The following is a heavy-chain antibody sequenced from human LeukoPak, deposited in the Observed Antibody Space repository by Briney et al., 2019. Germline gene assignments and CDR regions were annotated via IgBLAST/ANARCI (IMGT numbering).Heavy chain of an antibody. V-gene: IGHV3-21*01. D-gene: IGHD6-13*01. CDR1: GFTFSSYS. J-gene: IGHJ4*02. CDR2: ISSSSSYI. Sequence: GGSLRLSCAASGFTFSSYSMNWVRQAPGKGLEWFSSISSSSSYIYYADSVKGRFTISRDNAKNSLYLQMNSLRAEDTAVYYCARDLDSSSRSFDYWGQGTLVTVSS. CDR3: ARDLDSSSRSFDY.